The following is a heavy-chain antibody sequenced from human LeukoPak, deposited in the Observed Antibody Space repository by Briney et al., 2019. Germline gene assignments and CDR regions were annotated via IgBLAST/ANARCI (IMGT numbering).Heavy chain of an antibody. V-gene: IGHV3-21*04. D-gene: IGHD3-22*01. Sequence: GGSLRLSCAASGITFSSYSMNWVRQAPGKGLEWVSSISSSSSYIYYADSVKGRFTISRDNAKNSLYLQMNSLRAEDTALYYCAKAGDYYDSSGPTGPADYWGQGTLVTVSS. CDR3: AKAGDYYDSSGPTGPADY. CDR2: ISSSSSYI. CDR1: GITFSSYS. J-gene: IGHJ4*02.